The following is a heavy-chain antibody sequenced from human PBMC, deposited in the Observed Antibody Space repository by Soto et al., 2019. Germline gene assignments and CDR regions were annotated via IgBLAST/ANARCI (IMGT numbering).Heavy chain of an antibody. V-gene: IGHV4-30-4*01. D-gene: IGHD1-7*01. CDR1: GGSISSGDYY. CDR2: IYYSGST. J-gene: IGHJ4*02. Sequence: SETLSLTCTVSGGSISSGDYYWSWIRQPPGKGLEWIGYIYYSGSTYYNPSLKSRVTISLDKSENQFSLKVTSLTAADTAVYYCASRDPGTSVDYWGQGTLVTVS. CDR3: ASRDPGTSVDY.